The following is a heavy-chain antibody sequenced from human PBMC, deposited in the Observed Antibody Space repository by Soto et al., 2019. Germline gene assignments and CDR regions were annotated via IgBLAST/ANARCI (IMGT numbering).Heavy chain of an antibody. Sequence: GSLRLSGAASVFTFSNAWMSWVRQAPGKGLEWVGRIKSKTDGETTDYAAPVKGRFTISRDDSKNALYLQMNSLKTEDTAVYYRTTLYQGISNWGQGTLVTVSS. CDR1: VFTFSNAW. CDR2: IKSKTDGETT. CDR3: TTLYQGISN. V-gene: IGHV3-15*01. D-gene: IGHD1-20*01. J-gene: IGHJ4*02.